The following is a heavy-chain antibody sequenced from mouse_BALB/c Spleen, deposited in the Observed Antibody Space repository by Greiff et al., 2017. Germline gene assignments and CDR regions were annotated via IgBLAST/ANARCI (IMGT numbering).Heavy chain of an antibody. D-gene: IGHD1-2*01. CDR1: GFTFSSFG. CDR2: ISSGSSTI. CDR3: ARVLSLLRGAMDY. Sequence: EVKLVESGGGLVQPGGSRKLSCAASGFTFSSFGMHWVRQAPEKGLEWVAYISSGSSTIYYADTVKGRFTISRDNPKNTLFLQMTSLRSEDTAMYYCARVLSLLRGAMDYWGQGTSVTVSS. V-gene: IGHV5-17*02. J-gene: IGHJ4*01.